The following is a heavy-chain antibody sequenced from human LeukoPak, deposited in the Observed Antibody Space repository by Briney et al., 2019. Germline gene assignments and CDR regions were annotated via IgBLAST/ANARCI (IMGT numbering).Heavy chain of an antibody. J-gene: IGHJ5*02. CDR2: INHSGST. CDR1: GGSFSGYY. Sequence: PSETLSLTCAVYGGSFSGYYWSWIRQPPGKGLEWIGEINHSGSTNYNPSLKSRVTISVDTSKNQFSLKLSSVTAADTAVYYCARVVGGWLGRVNWFDHWGQGTLVTVSS. V-gene: IGHV4-34*01. CDR3: ARVVGGWLGRVNWFDH. D-gene: IGHD6-19*01.